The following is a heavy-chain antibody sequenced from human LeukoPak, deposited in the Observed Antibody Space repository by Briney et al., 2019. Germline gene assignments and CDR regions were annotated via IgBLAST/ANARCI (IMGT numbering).Heavy chain of an antibody. Sequence: SETLSLTCTVSGGSISSYYWSWIRQPAGKGLEWIGRIYTSGSTNYNPSLKSRVTMSVDMSKNQFSLKLSSVTAADTAVYYCARVKWELSDYYYYYYMDVWGKGTTVTVSS. CDR2: IYTSGST. V-gene: IGHV4-4*07. J-gene: IGHJ6*03. CDR1: GGSISSYY. CDR3: ARVKWELSDYYYYYYMDV. D-gene: IGHD1-26*01.